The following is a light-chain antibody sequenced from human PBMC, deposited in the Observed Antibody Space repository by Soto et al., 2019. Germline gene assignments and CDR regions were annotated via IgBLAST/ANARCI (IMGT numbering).Light chain of an antibody. V-gene: IGKV1-5*03. Sequence: DIQMTQSPSTLSASVGDRVTITCRASQSISTWLAWYQQKPGKAPKLLIFKASSLDTGVPSRFSGGGSRTEFTITVRSLQPDEIASDYLQHSNSYPTTCGGGTKVDIK. CDR2: KAS. CDR3: QHSNSYPTT. CDR1: QSISTW. J-gene: IGKJ4*01.